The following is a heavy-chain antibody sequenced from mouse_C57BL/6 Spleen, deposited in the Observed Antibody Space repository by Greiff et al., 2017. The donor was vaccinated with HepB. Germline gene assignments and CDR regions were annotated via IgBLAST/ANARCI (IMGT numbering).Heavy chain of an antibody. CDR2: IYPGSGNT. CDR1: GYTFTDYY. Sequence: VQLVESGAELVRPGASVKLSCKASGYTFTDYYINWVKQRPGQGLEWIARIYPGSGNTYYNEKFKGKATLTAEKSSSTAYMQLSSLTSEDSAVYFCARAITTVVATNAMDYWGQGTSVTVSS. D-gene: IGHD1-1*01. CDR3: ARAITTVVATNAMDY. V-gene: IGHV1-76*01. J-gene: IGHJ4*01.